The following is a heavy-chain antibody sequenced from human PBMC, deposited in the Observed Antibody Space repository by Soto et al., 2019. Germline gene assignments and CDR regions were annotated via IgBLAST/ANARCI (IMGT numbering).Heavy chain of an antibody. CDR3: ARVRSAADGYFDL. CDR1: SGSISSSNW. J-gene: IGHJ2*01. CDR2: IYHSGST. V-gene: IGHV4-4*02. D-gene: IGHD6-13*01. Sequence: QVQLQESGPGLVKPSGTLSLTCAVSSGSISSSNWWSWVRQPPGKGLEWIGEIYHSGSTNYNPSLKSLVTISVDKSKNQFSLKLSSVTAADTAVYYCARVRSAADGYFDLWGRGTLVTVSS.